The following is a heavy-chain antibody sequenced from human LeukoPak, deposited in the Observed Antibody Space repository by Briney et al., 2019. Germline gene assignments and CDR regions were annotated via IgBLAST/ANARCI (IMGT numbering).Heavy chain of an antibody. Sequence: GGILRLSCAASGFRFNNYGMSWVRQAPGQGLELVSVINANGDNTNYADSVRGRFTISRDDSKSTLYLQMNSLRAEDTAVYYCAREQQLVTFGNWFDPWGQGTLVTVAS. CDR3: AREQQLVTFGNWFDP. V-gene: IGHV3-23*01. CDR2: INANGDNT. CDR1: GFRFNNYG. D-gene: IGHD6-13*01. J-gene: IGHJ5*02.